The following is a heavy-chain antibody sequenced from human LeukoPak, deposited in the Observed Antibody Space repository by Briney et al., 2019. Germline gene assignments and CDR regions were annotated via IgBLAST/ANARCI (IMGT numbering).Heavy chain of an antibody. Sequence: GGSLRLSCAASGFTFSSYGMHWVRQAPGKGLEWVAFIRYDGNNKYYADSVKGRFTISRDNSKNTLYLQMNSLRAEDTAAYYCANRPDYCGSTSCYTVAFWGQGTLVTVSS. CDR1: GFTFSSYG. V-gene: IGHV3-30*02. J-gene: IGHJ4*02. CDR3: ANRPDYCGSTSCYTVAF. CDR2: IRYDGNNK. D-gene: IGHD2-2*02.